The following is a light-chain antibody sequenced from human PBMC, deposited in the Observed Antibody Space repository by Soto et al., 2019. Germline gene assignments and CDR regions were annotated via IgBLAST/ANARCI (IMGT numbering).Light chain of an antibody. CDR3: QQANSFPWT. CDR1: QDISGW. CDR2: AAS. Sequence: RXASXVXACFGXXVTXPCRASQDISGWLAWFQQKPGKAPNLLIYAASILQSGVPSRFSGSGSGTDFTLTITYLQPEDFATYYCQQANSFPWTFGQGTKVDIK. J-gene: IGKJ1*01. V-gene: IGKV1D-12*01.